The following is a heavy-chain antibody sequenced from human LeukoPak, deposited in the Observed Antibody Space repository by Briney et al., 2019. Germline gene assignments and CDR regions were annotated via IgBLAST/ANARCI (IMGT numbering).Heavy chain of an antibody. CDR2: IKQDGSEK. Sequence: GGSLRLSCAASGFTFSSYWMGWVRQAPGKGLEWVANIKQDGSEKYYVDSVKGRFTISRDNAKNSLYLQMNSLRAEDTAVYYCARGNWNYGDPLYFDYWGQGTLVTVSS. V-gene: IGHV3-7*01. CDR1: GFTFSSYW. D-gene: IGHD1-7*01. J-gene: IGHJ4*02. CDR3: ARGNWNYGDPLYFDY.